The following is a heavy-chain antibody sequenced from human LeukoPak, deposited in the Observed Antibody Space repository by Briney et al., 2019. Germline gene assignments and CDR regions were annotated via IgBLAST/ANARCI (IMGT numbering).Heavy chain of an antibody. V-gene: IGHV3-23*01. CDR3: AKPRSFYVFDN. D-gene: IGHD5/OR15-5a*01. CDR2: ISGSGRNT. J-gene: IGHJ4*02. Sequence: PGGSLRLSCAASGFTFSSYAMSWVRQAPGKGLEWVSVISGSGRNTYYADSVKGRFTISRDNSENTLFLQMNSLGADDTAVYYCAKPRSFYVFDNWGQGTLVTVSS. CDR1: GFTFSSYA.